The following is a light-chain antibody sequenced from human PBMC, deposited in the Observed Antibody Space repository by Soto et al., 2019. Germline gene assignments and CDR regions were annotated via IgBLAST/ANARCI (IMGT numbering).Light chain of an antibody. J-gene: IGKJ1*01. CDR2: GAS. Sequence: EIVLTQSPGTLSLSPGERATLSCRASQSVSSHLAWYQQRPGQAPRLLIYGASSRATGVPDRFSGSGSGTDFTLTISRLEPEDFAVYYCQQYGGSRTFGQGTKVDIK. CDR3: QQYGGSRT. CDR1: QSVSSH. V-gene: IGKV3-20*01.